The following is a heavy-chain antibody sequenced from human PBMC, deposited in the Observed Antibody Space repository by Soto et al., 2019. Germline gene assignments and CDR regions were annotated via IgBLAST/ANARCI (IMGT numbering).Heavy chain of an antibody. D-gene: IGHD3-3*01. CDR3: ARDNWNYYYGMDV. CDR1: GGSFSGYY. J-gene: IGHJ6*04. Sequence: PSETLSLTCVVYGGSFSGYYWSWIRQPPGKGLEWIGEINHSGSTNYNPSLKSRVTISVDTSKNQFSLKLSSVTAADTAVYYCARDNWNYYYGMDVWGKGTTVTVSS. V-gene: IGHV4-34*01. CDR2: INHSGST.